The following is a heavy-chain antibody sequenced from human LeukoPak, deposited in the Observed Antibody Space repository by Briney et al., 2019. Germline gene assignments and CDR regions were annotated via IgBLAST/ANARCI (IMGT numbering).Heavy chain of an antibody. D-gene: IGHD2-15*01. CDR3: ATLGYCSGGSCYTVDY. V-gene: IGHV1-69*01. CDR2: IIPIFGTA. Sequence: SVKVSCKAPGGTFSSYAISWVRQAPGQGLEWMGGIIPIFGTANYAQKFQGGVTITADESTSTAYMELSSLRSEDTAVYYCATLGYCSGGSCYTVDYWGQGTLVTVSS. J-gene: IGHJ4*02. CDR1: GGTFSSYA.